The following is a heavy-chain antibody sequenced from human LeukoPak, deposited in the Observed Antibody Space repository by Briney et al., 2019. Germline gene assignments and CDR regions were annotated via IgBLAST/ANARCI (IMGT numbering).Heavy chain of an antibody. CDR1: GGSISSYY. J-gene: IGHJ5*02. CDR2: IYYSGST. CDR3: ARDLAVGCGSTSCYDVWFDP. D-gene: IGHD2-2*01. Sequence: PSETLSLTCTVSGGSISSYYWSWIRQPPGKGLEWIGYIYYSGSTNYNPSLKSRVTISVDTSKNQFSLKLSSVTAADTAVYYCARDLAVGCGSTSCYDVWFDPWGQGTLVTVSS. V-gene: IGHV4-59*01.